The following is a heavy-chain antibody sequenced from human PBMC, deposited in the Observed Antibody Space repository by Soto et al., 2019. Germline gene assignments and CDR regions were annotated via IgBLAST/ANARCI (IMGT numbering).Heavy chain of an antibody. D-gene: IGHD1-1*01. J-gene: IGHJ1*01. V-gene: IGHV1-18*01. CDR1: GYNFFDYG. CDR2: VSPKSGNT. CDR3: ARGRTVSSIGPLLV. Sequence: QIQLVQSGAEVKKPGASVKVSCKASGYNFFDYGVSWVRQAPGQGLDWMGWVSPKSGNTDYARKVQRRVTRTTDTPTRTAYMELRGLRSDDTAVYYCARGRTVSSIGPLLVWGQGTLVSVSS.